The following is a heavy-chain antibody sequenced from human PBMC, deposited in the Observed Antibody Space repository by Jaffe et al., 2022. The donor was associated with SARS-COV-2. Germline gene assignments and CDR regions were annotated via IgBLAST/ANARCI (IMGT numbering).Heavy chain of an antibody. V-gene: IGHV3-48*02. CDR2: ISSIRSV. D-gene: IGHD4-17*01. CDR3: ARGTTVATRDFDY. J-gene: IGHJ4*02. CDR1: GFTFSSYS. Sequence: EVQLVESGGGLVEPGGSLRLSCAASGFTFSSYSMNWVRQAPGKGLEWVSYISSIRSVYYADSVKGRFTISRDNAKNSLYLQMNSLRDEDTAVYYCARGTTVATRDFDYWGQGTLVTVSS.